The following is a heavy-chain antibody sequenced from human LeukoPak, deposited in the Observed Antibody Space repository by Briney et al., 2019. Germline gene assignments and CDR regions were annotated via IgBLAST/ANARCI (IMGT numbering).Heavy chain of an antibody. J-gene: IGHJ4*01. CDR2: INHRGST. CDR1: GYSISTDYY. V-gene: IGHV4-38-2*02. D-gene: IGHD3-22*01. CDR3: ARVGDTSGYFQHFDY. Sequence: PSETLSLTCSVSGYSISTDYYWGWIRQAPGKGLEWIGIINHRGSTNYNPSLKSRVTISPDTSKNQFSLKLRSVTAADTAVYYCARVGDTSGYFQHFDYWGQGILVTVSS.